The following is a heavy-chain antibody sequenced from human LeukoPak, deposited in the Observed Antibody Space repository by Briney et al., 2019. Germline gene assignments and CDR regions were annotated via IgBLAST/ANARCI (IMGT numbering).Heavy chain of an antibody. V-gene: IGHV4-61*08. J-gene: IGHJ4*02. D-gene: IGHD1-26*01. Sequence: NPSQTLSLTCTVSGGSISSGGYYWSWIRQPPGKGLEWIGYIYYSGSTNYNPSLKSRVTILVDTSKNQFSLKVSSVTAADTAVYYCARGQYSGSCFDNWGQGSLVTVSS. CDR1: GGSISSGGYY. CDR2: IYYSGST. CDR3: ARGQYSGSCFDN.